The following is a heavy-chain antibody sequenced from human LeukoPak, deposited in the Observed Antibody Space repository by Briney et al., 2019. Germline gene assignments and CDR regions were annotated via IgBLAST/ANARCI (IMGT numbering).Heavy chain of an antibody. Sequence: GGSLRLSCAASGCTFSSYAMSWVRQAPRTGLEWVSAISGSGGSKYYADSVKGRFTISRDNSKNTLYLQMNSLRAEDTAVYYCAKGRVVIVVAQTDYWGQGTLVTVSS. CDR1: GCTFSSYA. V-gene: IGHV3-23*01. D-gene: IGHD3-22*01. CDR3: AKGRVVIVVAQTDY. J-gene: IGHJ4*02. CDR2: ISGSGGSK.